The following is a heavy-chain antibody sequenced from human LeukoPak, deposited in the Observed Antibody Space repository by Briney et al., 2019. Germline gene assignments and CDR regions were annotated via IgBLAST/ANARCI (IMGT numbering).Heavy chain of an antibody. CDR1: GGSFSDYY. CDR2: INHSGNT. V-gene: IGHV4-34*01. CDR3: ARLRSPGDFDY. Sequence: SETLSLTCAVYGGSFSDYYWSWIRQPPGKGLEWIGEINHSGNTNYNPSLKSRVTISVDTSKNQFSLKLSSVTAADTAMYYCARLRSPGDFDYWGQGTLVTVSS. D-gene: IGHD1-26*01. J-gene: IGHJ4*02.